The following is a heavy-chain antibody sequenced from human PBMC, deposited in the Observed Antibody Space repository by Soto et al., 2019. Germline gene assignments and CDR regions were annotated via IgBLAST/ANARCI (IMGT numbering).Heavy chain of an antibody. CDR1: GGSISSGGYY. Sequence: SETLSLTCTVSGGSISSGGYYWSWIRQHPGKGLEWIGYIYYSGSTYYNPSLKSRVTISVDTSMNQFSLKLSSVTAADTAVYYCARAGAVAGTGVDAFDIWGQGTMVTVSS. D-gene: IGHD6-19*01. V-gene: IGHV4-31*03. CDR2: IYYSGST. J-gene: IGHJ3*02. CDR3: ARAGAVAGTGVDAFDI.